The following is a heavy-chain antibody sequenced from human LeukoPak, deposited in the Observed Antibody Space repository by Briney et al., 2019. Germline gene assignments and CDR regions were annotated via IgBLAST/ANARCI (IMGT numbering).Heavy chain of an antibody. CDR2: IYTSGST. D-gene: IGHD6-13*01. CDR3: ARHPYSSSWYWFDP. Sequence: PSETLSLTCTVSGGSISSYYWSWIRQPAGKGLEWIGRIYTSGSTNYNPSLKSRVTMSVDTSKNQFSLKLSSVTAADTAVYYCARHPYSSSWYWFDPWGQGTLVTVSS. V-gene: IGHV4-4*07. CDR1: GGSISSYY. J-gene: IGHJ5*02.